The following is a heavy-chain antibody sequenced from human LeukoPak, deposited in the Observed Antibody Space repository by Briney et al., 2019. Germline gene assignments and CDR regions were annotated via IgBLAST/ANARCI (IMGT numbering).Heavy chain of an antibody. CDR3: ARVRGGYSYADY. V-gene: IGHV3-66*01. CDR2: IYSGGST. Sequence: PGRSLRLSCAASGFTFSSYAMHWVRQAPGKGLEWVAVIYSGGSTYYADSVKGRFTISRDNSKNTLYLQMNSLRAEDTAVYYCARVRGGYSYADYWGQGTLVTVSS. D-gene: IGHD5-18*01. CDR1: GFTFSSYA. J-gene: IGHJ4*02.